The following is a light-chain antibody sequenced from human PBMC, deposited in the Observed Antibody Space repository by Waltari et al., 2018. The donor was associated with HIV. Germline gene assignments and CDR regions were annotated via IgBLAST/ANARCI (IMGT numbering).Light chain of an antibody. CDR3: HVWDRSSDHHV. Sequence: SYVLTQPPSVSVAPGQTARITCGGNQIGSKSVHCDQQKAGQAPVLVVYNGCDRPSGSPERFSGSRSGNTATLTISRVEAGDEADYYCHVWDRSSDHHVFGTGTKVTVL. V-gene: IGLV3-21*02. CDR1: QIGSKS. CDR2: NGC. J-gene: IGLJ1*01.